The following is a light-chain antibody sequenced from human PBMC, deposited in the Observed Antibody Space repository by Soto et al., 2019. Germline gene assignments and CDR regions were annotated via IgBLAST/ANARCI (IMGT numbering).Light chain of an antibody. CDR3: QSYDGSLSGSV. CDR1: SSNIGAGYD. J-gene: IGLJ1*01. V-gene: IGLV1-40*01. Sequence: QSVLTQPPSVSGAPGQRVTISCTGSSSNIGAGYDVHWYQQLPGTAPKLLIYGNSNRPSGVPDRFSGSKSGTSASLAITGLQAEDEADYYCQSYDGSLSGSVFGTGTKVT. CDR2: GNS.